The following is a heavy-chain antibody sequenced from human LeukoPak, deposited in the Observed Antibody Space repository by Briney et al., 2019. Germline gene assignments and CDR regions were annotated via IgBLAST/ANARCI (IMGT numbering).Heavy chain of an antibody. CDR3: AKVHKADYYDSSGAYFDY. D-gene: IGHD3-22*01. CDR2: ISGSGGST. J-gene: IGHJ4*02. Sequence: GGSLRLSCAASGFTFSSYAMSWVRQAPGKGLEWVSAISGSGGSTYYADSVKGRFTISRDNSKNTLYLQMNSLRAEDTAVYYCAKVHKADYYDSSGAYFDYWGQGTLVTVSS. CDR1: GFTFSSYA. V-gene: IGHV3-23*01.